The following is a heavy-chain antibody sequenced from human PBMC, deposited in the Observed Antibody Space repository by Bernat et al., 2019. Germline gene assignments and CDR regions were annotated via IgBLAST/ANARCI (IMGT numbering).Heavy chain of an antibody. D-gene: IGHD3-3*01. CDR3: AKDFANRRFLEWFQPYDAFDI. CDR1: GFTFDDYA. J-gene: IGHJ3*02. CDR2: ISWNSGSI. Sequence: EVQLVESGGGLVQPGRSLRLSCAASGFTFDDYAMHWVRQAPGKGLEWVSGISWNSGSIGYADSVKGRFTISRDNAKNSLYLQMNSLRAEDTALYYCAKDFANRRFLEWFQPYDAFDIWGQGTMVTVSS. V-gene: IGHV3-9*01.